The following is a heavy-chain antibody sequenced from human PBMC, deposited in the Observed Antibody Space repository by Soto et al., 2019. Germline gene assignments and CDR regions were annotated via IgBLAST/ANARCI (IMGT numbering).Heavy chain of an antibody. CDR3: AINYYDSSGDWGY. J-gene: IGHJ4*02. CDR1: GFTFSSYG. D-gene: IGHD3-22*01. Sequence: QVQLEESGGGVVQPGRSLRLSCAASGFTFSSYGMHWVRQAPGKGLEWVAVIWYDGSNKYYADSVKGRFTISRDNSKNTLYLQMNSLGAEDTAVYYCAINYYDSSGDWGYWGQGTLVTVSS. CDR2: IWYDGSNK. V-gene: IGHV3-33*01.